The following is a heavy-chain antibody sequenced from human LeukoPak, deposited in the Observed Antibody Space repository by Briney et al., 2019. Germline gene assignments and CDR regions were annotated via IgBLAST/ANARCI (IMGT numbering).Heavy chain of an antibody. V-gene: IGHV3-30*02. D-gene: IGHD3-10*01. CDR3: AKDSTLVTMVRGATADYYYYMDV. J-gene: IGHJ6*03. Sequence: GGSLRLSCVASGFTFSSNGMHWVRQAPGKGLEWVTFIQYDGSKKYYADSVKGRFTISRDNSKNTLYLQMNSLRAEDTAVYYCAKDSTLVTMVRGATADYYYYMDVWGKGTTVTVSS. CDR2: IQYDGSKK. CDR1: GFTFSSNG.